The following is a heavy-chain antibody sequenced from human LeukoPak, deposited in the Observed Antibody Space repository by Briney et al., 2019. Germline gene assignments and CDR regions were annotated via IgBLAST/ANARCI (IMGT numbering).Heavy chain of an antibody. V-gene: IGHV3-30-3*01. Sequence: GGSLRLSCAASGFTFSSYWMSWVRQAPGKGLEWVAVISYDGSNKYYADSVKGRFTISRDNSKNTLYLQMNSLRAEDTAVYYCARDSSSDYWGQGTLVTVSS. CDR3: ARDSSSDY. D-gene: IGHD6-6*01. CDR2: ISYDGSNK. CDR1: GFTFSSYW. J-gene: IGHJ4*02.